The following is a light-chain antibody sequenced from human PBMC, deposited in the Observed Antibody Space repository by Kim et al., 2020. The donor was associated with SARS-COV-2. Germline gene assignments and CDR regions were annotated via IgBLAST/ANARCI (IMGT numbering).Light chain of an antibody. J-gene: IGLJ3*02. CDR2: YDS. CDR3: QVWDSSNDHWV. Sequence: APGKTAPITCGGNKIGSKSVHWYQQKPGQAPVLVIYYDSDRPSGIPERFSGSNSGNTATLTISRVEAGDEGDYYCQVWDSSNDHWVFGGGTQLTVL. V-gene: IGLV3-21*01. CDR1: KIGSKS.